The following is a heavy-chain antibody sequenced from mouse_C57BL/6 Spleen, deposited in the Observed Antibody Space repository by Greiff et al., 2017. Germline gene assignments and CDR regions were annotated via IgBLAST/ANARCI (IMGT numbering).Heavy chain of an antibody. J-gene: IGHJ3*01. Sequence: EVNVVESGGGLVKPGGSLKLSCAASGFTFSDYGMHWVRQAPEKGLEWVAYISSGSSTIYYADTVKGRFTISRDNAKNTLFLQMTSLRSEDTAMYYCARCIDQTWFAYWGQGTLVTVSA. CDR3: ARCIDQTWFAY. CDR1: GFTFSDYG. CDR2: ISSGSSTI. V-gene: IGHV5-17*01.